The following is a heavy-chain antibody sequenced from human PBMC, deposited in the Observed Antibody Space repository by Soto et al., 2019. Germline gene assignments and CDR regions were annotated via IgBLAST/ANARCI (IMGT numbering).Heavy chain of an antibody. J-gene: IGHJ5*02. D-gene: IGHD2-2*01. CDR1: GYTFTGYY. Sequence: GASVKVSCKASGYTFTGYYMHWVRQAPGQGLEWMGWINPNSGGTNYAQKFQGWVTMTRDTSISTAYMELSRLRSDDTAVYYCARDAMPNIVVVPPLVNGADPWGQGTLFTVSS. V-gene: IGHV1-2*04. CDR2: INPNSGGT. CDR3: ARDAMPNIVVVPPLVNGADP.